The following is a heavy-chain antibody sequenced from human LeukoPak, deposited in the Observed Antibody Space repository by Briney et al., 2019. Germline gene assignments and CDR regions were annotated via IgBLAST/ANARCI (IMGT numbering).Heavy chain of an antibody. Sequence: SETLSLTCTVSGGSISSYYWSWIRQPPGKGLEWIGYIYYSGSTNYNPSLKSRVTIPVDTSKNQFSLKLSSVTAADTAVYYCARSYYYGMDVWGQGTTVTVSS. V-gene: IGHV4-59*08. J-gene: IGHJ6*02. CDR2: IYYSGST. CDR1: GGSISSYY. CDR3: ARSYYYGMDV.